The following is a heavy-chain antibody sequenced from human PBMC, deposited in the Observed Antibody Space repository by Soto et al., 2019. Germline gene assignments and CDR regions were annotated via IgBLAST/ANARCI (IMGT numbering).Heavy chain of an antibody. CDR3: AGGELRYFDWSLGGDAFDI. J-gene: IGHJ3*02. V-gene: IGHV1-18*01. CDR1: GYTFTSYG. CDR2: ISAYNGNT. D-gene: IGHD3-9*01. Sequence: ASVKVSCKASGYTFTSYGISWVRQAPGQGLEWMGWISAYNGNTNYAQKLQGRVTMTTDTSTSTAYMELRSLSSDDTAVYYCAGGELRYFDWSLGGDAFDIWGQGTTVTVSS.